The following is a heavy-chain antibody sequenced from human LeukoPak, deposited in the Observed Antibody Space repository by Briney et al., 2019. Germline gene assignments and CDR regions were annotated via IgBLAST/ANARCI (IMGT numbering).Heavy chain of an antibody. V-gene: IGHV4-59*08. CDR2: IYNSEST. D-gene: IGHD2-15*01. CDR3: ARHCSGGTCPLSFDAFDI. CDR1: GGSISSFY. J-gene: IGHJ3*02. Sequence: SETLSLTCTVSGGSISSFYWSWIRQPPGKGLEWIGYIYNSESTNYNPSLKSGVTISVDTSKNQFSLMLTPVTASDTAMYYCARHCSGGTCPLSFDAFDIWGQGTMVTVSS.